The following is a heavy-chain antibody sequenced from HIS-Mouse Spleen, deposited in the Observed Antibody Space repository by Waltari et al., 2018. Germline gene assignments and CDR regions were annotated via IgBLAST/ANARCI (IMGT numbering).Heavy chain of an antibody. Sequence: QLQLQESGPGLVKPSETLSLTCTVSGGSISSRSYYWDWIRQPPGKGLEWIGSIYYSGSTYYNPSLKSRVTISVDTSKNQFSLKLSSVTAADTAVYYCAREIPYSSSWYDWYFDLWGRGTLVTVSS. J-gene: IGHJ2*01. D-gene: IGHD6-13*01. V-gene: IGHV4-39*07. CDR2: IYYSGST. CDR3: AREIPYSSSWYDWYFDL. CDR1: GGSISSRSYY.